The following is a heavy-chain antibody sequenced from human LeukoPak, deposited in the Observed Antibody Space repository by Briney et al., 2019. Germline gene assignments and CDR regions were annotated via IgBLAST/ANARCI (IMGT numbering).Heavy chain of an antibody. CDR3: AKDRHSYGYGVVFDY. CDR2: VSGSGVTT. J-gene: IGHJ4*02. V-gene: IGHV3-23*01. CDR1: GFTFSTYA. D-gene: IGHD5-18*01. Sequence: GGSLRLSCAASGFTFSTYAMTWVRQAPGKGLEWVSTVSGSGVTTDYADSVKGRFTISRDNSKNTLYLQMNSLRAEDTAVYYCAKDRHSYGYGVVFDYWGQGTLVTVSS.